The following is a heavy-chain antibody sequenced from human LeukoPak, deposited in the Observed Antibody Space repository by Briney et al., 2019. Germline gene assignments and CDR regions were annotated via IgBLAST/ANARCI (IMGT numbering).Heavy chain of an antibody. CDR3: TRSDRGRGIYNFWRNYRLGLFDY. CDR2: IKEDGSEK. CDR1: GFSFSRFW. V-gene: IGHV3-7*01. J-gene: IGHJ4*02. D-gene: IGHD3-3*01. Sequence: GSLRLSCAASGFSFSRFWMSWVRQAPGKGLEWVANIKEDGSEKYYVESVKGRFTISRDNAKNSLHLQMSSLRADDTAVYYCTRSDRGRGIYNFWRNYRLGLFDYWGQGTQVTVSS.